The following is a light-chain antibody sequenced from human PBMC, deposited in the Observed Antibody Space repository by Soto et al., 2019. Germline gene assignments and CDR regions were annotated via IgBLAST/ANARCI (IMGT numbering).Light chain of an antibody. V-gene: IGKV3-20*01. CDR2: GAS. Sequence: EIVLTQSPGTLSLSPGERATLSCRASQSVSRRLAWYQQRPGQSPRLLISGASMRASGVPVRFIGSGSGTDFTLTIRRLEPEDFAVYYCKQYGGSPVTFGQGTRLEIK. CDR1: QSVSRR. CDR3: KQYGGSPVT. J-gene: IGKJ5*01.